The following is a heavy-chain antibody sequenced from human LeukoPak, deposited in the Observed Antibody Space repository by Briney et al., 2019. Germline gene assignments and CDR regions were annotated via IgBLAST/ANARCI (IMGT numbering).Heavy chain of an antibody. CDR2: ISSSSSTI. J-gene: IGHJ3*02. D-gene: IGHD2-2*01. Sequence: GGSLRLSCAASAFTVSSNYMNWVRQAPGKGLEWVSYISSSSSTIYYADSVKGRFTISRDNAKNSLYLQMNSLRAEDTAVYYCAREQPAAFDIWGQGTMVTVSS. V-gene: IGHV3-48*04. CDR1: AFTVSSNY. CDR3: AREQPAAFDI.